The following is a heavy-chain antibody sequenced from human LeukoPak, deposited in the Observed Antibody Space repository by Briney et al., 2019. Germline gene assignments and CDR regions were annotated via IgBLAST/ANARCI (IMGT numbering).Heavy chain of an antibody. D-gene: IGHD3-10*01. J-gene: IGHJ4*02. Sequence: GGSLRLSCAAFGFTFSNHGMNWVRQAPGKGLEWVSGISPSADIEYYADSVKGRFTISRDNSKNMLYLEVISLTADDTAVYYCAKDDAWLRFGEWSQGTLVTVSS. CDR3: AKDDAWLRFGE. CDR2: ISPSADIE. V-gene: IGHV3-23*01. CDR1: GFTFSNHG.